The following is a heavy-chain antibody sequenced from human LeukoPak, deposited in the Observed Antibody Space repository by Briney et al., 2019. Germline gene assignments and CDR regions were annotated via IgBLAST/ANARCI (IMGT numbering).Heavy chain of an antibody. Sequence: GGSLRLSCAASGFTFSSYWMHWVRQAPGKGLVWVSRINSDGGYTNYADSVKDRFTISRDNAKNTLYLHMNSLRPEDTAVYYCARDRDGDFWGQGTLVAVSS. CDR2: INSDGGYT. V-gene: IGHV3-74*01. CDR1: GFTFSSYW. J-gene: IGHJ4*02. CDR3: ARDRDGDF.